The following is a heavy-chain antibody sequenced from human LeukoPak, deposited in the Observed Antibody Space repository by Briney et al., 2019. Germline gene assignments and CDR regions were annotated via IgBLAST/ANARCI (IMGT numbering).Heavy chain of an antibody. CDR1: GFTFSSYA. D-gene: IGHD3-10*01. CDR3: AKEQFLGFGELLSFDY. V-gene: IGHV3-23*01. CDR2: ISGSGGST. J-gene: IGHJ4*02. Sequence: GGSLRLSCAASGFTFSSYAMSWVRQAPGKGLEWVSAISGSGGSTYYADSVKGRFTISRDNSKNTLYLQMNSLRAEDTAVYYCAKEQFLGFGELLSFDYWGQGTLVTVSS.